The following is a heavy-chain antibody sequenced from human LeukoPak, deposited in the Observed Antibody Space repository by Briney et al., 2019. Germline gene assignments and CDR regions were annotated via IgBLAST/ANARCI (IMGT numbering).Heavy chain of an antibody. Sequence: GGSLRLSCAASGFTFSDYYMSWIRQAPGRGVEWVAYISTSGSTTHYADSVKGRFTISRDNAKNLLFLQMNSLRAEDTAVYYCARVAQWVIDYWGQGTLVTVSS. D-gene: IGHD1-26*01. V-gene: IGHV3-11*04. CDR3: ARVAQWVIDY. J-gene: IGHJ4*02. CDR2: ISTSGSTT. CDR1: GFTFSDYY.